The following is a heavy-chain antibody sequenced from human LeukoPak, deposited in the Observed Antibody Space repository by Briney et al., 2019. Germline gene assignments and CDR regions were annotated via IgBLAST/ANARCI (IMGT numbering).Heavy chain of an antibody. D-gene: IGHD4-17*01. CDR2: MNPDSGNT. Sequence: ASVKGSCKASGYTFTIYDINWVRQAAGQGLEWMGWMNPDSGNTDFAQKFQGRVTMTRNTSISTAYMELSSLTSEDTAVYYCAVHLPGDYLDPWGQGTLVTVSS. V-gene: IGHV1-8*01. J-gene: IGHJ5*02. CDR3: AVHLPGDYLDP. CDR1: GYTFTIYD.